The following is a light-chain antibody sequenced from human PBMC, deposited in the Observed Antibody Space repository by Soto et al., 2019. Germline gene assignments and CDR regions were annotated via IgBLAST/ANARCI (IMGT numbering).Light chain of an antibody. CDR1: QSITDW. J-gene: IGKJ1*01. CDR2: KAS. CDR3: QYWDNYSWT. V-gene: IGKV1-5*03. Sequence: DIQMTQSPSTLSASVGDRVTITCRASQSITDWLAWYQQKPGKAPKFLIYKASNLEGGVPSRFSGSGSGTEFPLPISSVQADDFATYYCQYWDNYSWTFGQGTKVEIK.